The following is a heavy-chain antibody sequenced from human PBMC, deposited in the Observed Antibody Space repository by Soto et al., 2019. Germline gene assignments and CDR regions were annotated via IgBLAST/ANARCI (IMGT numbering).Heavy chain of an antibody. CDR1: GDSITSNSYF. J-gene: IGHJ5*02. V-gene: IGHV4-39*01. CDR3: ARLVGTDYYDSNGFNDWFDP. Sequence: SETLSLTCTVSGDSITSNSYFWAWIRQPPGKGLEWIGSIYYSGTTYYNPSLKSRVTISVDRSKNQFSLKLSSVTAADTAVYYCARLVGTDYYDSNGFNDWFDPWGQGTLVTVS. CDR2: IYYSGTT. D-gene: IGHD3-22*01.